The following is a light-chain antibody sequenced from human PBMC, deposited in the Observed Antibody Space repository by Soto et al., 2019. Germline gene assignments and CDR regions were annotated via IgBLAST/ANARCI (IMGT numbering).Light chain of an antibody. CDR3: QQSYTTPLT. CDR1: QSIGSY. CDR2: DAS. J-gene: IGKJ4*01. V-gene: IGKV1-39*01. Sequence: GDRVTITCRASQSIGSYLNWYQHKPGKAPKVLIYDASTLQGGVPSRFSGSGSGTDFTLTISSLQPEDFATYYCQQSYTTPLTFGGGTKVDIK.